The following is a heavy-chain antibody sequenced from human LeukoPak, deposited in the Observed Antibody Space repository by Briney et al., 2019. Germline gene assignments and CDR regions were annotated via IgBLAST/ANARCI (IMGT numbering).Heavy chain of an antibody. CDR2: ISYDGSNK. D-gene: IGHD5-18*01. Sequence: GGSLRLSCAASGFTFSSYGMHWVRQAPGKGLEWVAVISYDGSNKYYADSVKGRFTISRDNSKNTLYLQMNSLRAEDTAVYYCAIFSLDGYSYGNYYFDYWGQGTLVTVPS. J-gene: IGHJ4*02. CDR3: AIFSLDGYSYGNYYFDY. CDR1: GFTFSSYG. V-gene: IGHV3-30*03.